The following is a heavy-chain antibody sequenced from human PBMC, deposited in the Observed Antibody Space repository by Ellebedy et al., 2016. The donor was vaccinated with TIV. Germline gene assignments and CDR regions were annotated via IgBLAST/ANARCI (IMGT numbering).Heavy chain of an antibody. Sequence: PGGSLRLSCAASGFAFTASGMHWVRQAPGKGLEWVASLHYDGRANYYADSVQGRFTVSRDTSTTTLFLQMNSLRSDDTAIYFCTKDGYSSGWVKGGYFDHWGQGTLVTVSS. V-gene: IGHV3-30*02. J-gene: IGHJ4*02. CDR1: GFAFTASG. CDR2: LHYDGRAN. D-gene: IGHD6-19*01. CDR3: TKDGYSSGWVKGGYFDH.